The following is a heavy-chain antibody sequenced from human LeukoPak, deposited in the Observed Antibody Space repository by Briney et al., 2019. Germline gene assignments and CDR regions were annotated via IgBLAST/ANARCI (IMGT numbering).Heavy chain of an antibody. D-gene: IGHD5-12*01. CDR1: GGSISSSSYY. CDR2: IYYSGST. V-gene: IGHV4-39*01. CDR3: ARQTYSGYDLRYYYYMDV. J-gene: IGHJ6*03. Sequence: SETLSLTCTVSGGSISSSSYYWGWIRQPPGKGLEWIGSIYYSGSTYYNPSLKSRVTIPADTSKNQFSLKLSSVTAADTAVYYCARQTYSGYDLRYYYYMDVWGKGTTVTVSS.